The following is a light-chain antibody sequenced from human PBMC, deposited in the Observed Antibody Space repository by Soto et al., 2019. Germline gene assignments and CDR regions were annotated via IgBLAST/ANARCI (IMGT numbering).Light chain of an antibody. CDR3: QQYGSTPRVT. CDR1: QSVSISH. J-gene: IGKJ2*01. V-gene: IGKV3-20*01. Sequence: EIVLTQSPGTLSLSPGERATLSCRASQSVSISHLAWYQQKPGQAPRLLIYGASIRATGIPDRFSGSESGTDFTLTISTLEPEDFAVYYCQQYGSTPRVTFGQGTKLEIK. CDR2: GAS.